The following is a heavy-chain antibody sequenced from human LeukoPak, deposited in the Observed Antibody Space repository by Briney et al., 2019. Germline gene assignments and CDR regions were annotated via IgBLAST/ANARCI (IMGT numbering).Heavy chain of an antibody. CDR1: GGSISSYY. D-gene: IGHD3-22*01. V-gene: IGHV4-59*01. CDR2: IYYSGST. J-gene: IGHJ5*02. CDR3: ARGPDYYDSSGYSA. Sequence: SETLSLTCTVSGGSISSYYWSWIRQPPGKGLEWIGYIYYSGSTHYNPSLKSRVTISVDTSKNQFSLKLSSVTAADTAVYYCARGPDYYDSSGYSAWGQGTLVTVSS.